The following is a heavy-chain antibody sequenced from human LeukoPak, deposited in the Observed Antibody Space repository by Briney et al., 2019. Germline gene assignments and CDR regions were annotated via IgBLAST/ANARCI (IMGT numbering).Heavy chain of an antibody. V-gene: IGHV4-59*08. D-gene: IGHD6-19*01. J-gene: IGHJ4*02. CDR3: ATRIAVAGTVVDY. CDR2: IYYSGST. Sequence: SETLSLTCTVSGGSISSYYWSWIRQPPGKGLEWIGYIYYSGSTNYNPSLKSRVTVSVDTSKNQFSLKLSSVTAADTAVYYCATRIAVAGTVVDYWGQGTLVTVSS. CDR1: GGSISSYY.